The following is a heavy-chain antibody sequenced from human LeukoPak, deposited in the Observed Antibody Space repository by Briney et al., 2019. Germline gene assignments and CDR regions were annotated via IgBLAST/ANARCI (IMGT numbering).Heavy chain of an antibody. CDR2: IYSGGST. J-gene: IGHJ5*02. CDR3: ARDRTVPAAMEEEGWFDP. Sequence: GGSLRLSCAASGFTVSSNYMSWVRQAPGKGLEWVSVIYSGGSTYYADSVKGRFTISRDNSKNTLYLQMNSLRAEDTAVYYCARDRTVPAAMEEEGWFDPWGQGTLVTVSS. V-gene: IGHV3-53*01. D-gene: IGHD2-2*01. CDR1: GFTVSSNY.